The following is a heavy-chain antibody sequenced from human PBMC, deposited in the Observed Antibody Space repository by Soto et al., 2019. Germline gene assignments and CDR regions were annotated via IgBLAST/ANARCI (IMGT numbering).Heavy chain of an antibody. CDR3: ARLSYDILTGYYRRVYWFDP. CDR2: IYYSGST. D-gene: IGHD3-9*01. CDR1: GGSISSYY. V-gene: IGHV4-59*08. Sequence: SETLSLTCTVSGGSISSYYWSWIRQPPGKGLEWIGYIYYSGSTNYNPSLKSRVTISVDTSKNQFSLKLSSVTAADTAVYYCARLSYDILTGYYRRVYWFDPWGQGTLVTVSS. J-gene: IGHJ5*02.